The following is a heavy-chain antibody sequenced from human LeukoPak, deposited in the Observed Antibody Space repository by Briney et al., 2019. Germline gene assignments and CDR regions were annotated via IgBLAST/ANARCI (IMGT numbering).Heavy chain of an antibody. J-gene: IGHJ4*02. CDR3: ARDTSGSSVFDY. D-gene: IGHD1-26*01. Sequence: KPGGSLRLSCAASGFTFSSYSMNWVRQAPGKGLEWVSSISSSSSYIYYADSVKGRFTISRDNAKNSLYLQMNSLRAEDTAVYYCARDTSGSSVFDYWGQGTLVTVSS. V-gene: IGHV3-21*01. CDR2: ISSSSSYI. CDR1: GFTFSSYS.